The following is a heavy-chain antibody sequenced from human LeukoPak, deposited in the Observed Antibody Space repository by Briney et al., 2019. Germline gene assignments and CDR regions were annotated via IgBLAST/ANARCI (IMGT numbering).Heavy chain of an antibody. CDR2: INPNSGDT. D-gene: IGHD3-3*01. CDR1: GYTFTGYY. J-gene: IGHJ6*04. V-gene: IGHV1-2*06. Sequence: ASVKVSCKASGYTFTGYYMHWVRQAPGQGLEWMGRINPNSGDTNYAQKFQGRVTMTRDTSISTAYMELSRLRSDDTAVYYCARYYYNFWSGLNYYYYGMDVWGKGTTVTVSS. CDR3: ARYYYNFWSGLNYYYYGMDV.